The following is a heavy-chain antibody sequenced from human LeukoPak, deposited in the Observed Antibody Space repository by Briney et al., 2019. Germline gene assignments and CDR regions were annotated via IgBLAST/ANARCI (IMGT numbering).Heavy chain of an antibody. J-gene: IGHJ6*04. CDR3: AIGYDWNYILDH. CDR2: IYTTGST. D-gene: IGHD1-7*01. CDR1: GVSISSGSYD. Sequence: SQTLSLTCTVSGVSISSGSYDWRWIRQPAGKGLEWIGRIYTTGSTNYNPSLKSRVTISVDTSKNQFSLKLRSVTAADAAAYSCAIGYDWNYILDHWGKGTTVTVSS. V-gene: IGHV4-61*02.